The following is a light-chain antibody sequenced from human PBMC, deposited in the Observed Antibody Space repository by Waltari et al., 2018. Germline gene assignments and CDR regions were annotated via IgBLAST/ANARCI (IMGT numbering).Light chain of an antibody. Sequence: EIVLTQSPATLSLSPGDTATLSCRASQSVGSYLAWYQQKPGQPPRLLIYDASNRATGVPARFRGSGSGTEFTLTISSLEAEDFAVHYCQQRSNWTPHTFGQGARLEIK. CDR3: QQRSNWTPHT. J-gene: IGKJ2*01. CDR1: QSVGSY. CDR2: DAS. V-gene: IGKV3-11*01.